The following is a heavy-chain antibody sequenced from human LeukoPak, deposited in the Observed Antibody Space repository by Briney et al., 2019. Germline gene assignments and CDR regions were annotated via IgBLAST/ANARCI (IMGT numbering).Heavy chain of an antibody. D-gene: IGHD2-8*02. CDR1: GFTFSSSA. J-gene: IGHJ4*02. V-gene: IGHV3-30*02. CDR3: AKDGSWSCTD. CDR2: IAHHGNNK. Sequence: GGSLRLPCGASGFTFSSSAMHWVRQGPGKGLEWVAYIAHHGNNKYYADSVKGRFTISRDNSKGSLYSQMNSLRADDTAVYYCAKDGSWSCTDWGQGTLVRVSS.